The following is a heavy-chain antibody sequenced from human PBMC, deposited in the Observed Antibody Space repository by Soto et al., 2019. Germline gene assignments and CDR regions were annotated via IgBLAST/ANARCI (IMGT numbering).Heavy chain of an antibody. V-gene: IGHV1-69*12. CDR3: ARASTSPGLYYYYCYGMDV. Sequence: QVQLVQSGAEVKKPGSSVKVSCKASGGTFSSYAISWVRQAPGQGLEWMGGIIPIFGTANYAQKFQGRVTMTADESTSTAYMELSSLRSEDTAVYYCARASTSPGLYYYYCYGMDVWGQGTTVTVSS. CDR1: GGTFSSYA. J-gene: IGHJ6*02. D-gene: IGHD2-2*01. CDR2: IIPIFGTA.